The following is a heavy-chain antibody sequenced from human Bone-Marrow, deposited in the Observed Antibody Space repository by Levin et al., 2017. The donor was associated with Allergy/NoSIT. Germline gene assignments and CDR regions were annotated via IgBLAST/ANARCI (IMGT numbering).Heavy chain of an antibody. CDR3: ARGQFGDYFYMDV. V-gene: IGHV3-21*01. Sequence: NPGGSLRLSCAASGFIFSSYNMYWVRQAPGKGLEWVSSLGAETRYIFYADSVKGRFTVSRDNARNSLYLQMNSLRAEDTAVYYCARGQFGDYFYMDVWGHGTTVSVSS. CDR2: LGAETRYI. D-gene: IGHD4-17*01. J-gene: IGHJ6*02. CDR1: GFIFSSYN.